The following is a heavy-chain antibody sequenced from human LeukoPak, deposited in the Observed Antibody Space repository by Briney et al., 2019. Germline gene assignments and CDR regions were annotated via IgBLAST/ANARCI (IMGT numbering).Heavy chain of an antibody. CDR2: INWNGGSK. Sequence: PGGSLSLSXSASGFTFDDYAMSWVGQAPGKGLEWVSGINWNGGSKGYADSVKGRFTISRDNAKNSLYLQMNSLRAEDTALYYCARDRYSSSAGVFDYWGQGTLVTVSS. J-gene: IGHJ4*02. CDR3: ARDRYSSSAGVFDY. CDR1: GFTFDDYA. V-gene: IGHV3-20*04. D-gene: IGHD6-6*01.